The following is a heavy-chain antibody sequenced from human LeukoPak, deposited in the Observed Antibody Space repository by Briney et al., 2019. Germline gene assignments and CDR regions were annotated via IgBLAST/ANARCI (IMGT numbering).Heavy chain of an antibody. D-gene: IGHD1-26*01. Sequence: ASVKVSCKASGYTFTGYYMHWVRQAPGQGLEWMGWINPNSGGTNYAQKFQGRVTMTRDTPISTAYMELSRLRSDDTAVYYCARDGGSDPHSPIFDYWGQGTLVTVSS. CDR1: GYTFTGYY. CDR2: INPNSGGT. V-gene: IGHV1-2*02. CDR3: ARDGGSDPHSPIFDY. J-gene: IGHJ4*02.